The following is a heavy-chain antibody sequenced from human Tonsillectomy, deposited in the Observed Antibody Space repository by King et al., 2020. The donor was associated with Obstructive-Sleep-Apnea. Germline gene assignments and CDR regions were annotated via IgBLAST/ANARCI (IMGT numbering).Heavy chain of an antibody. D-gene: IGHD6-13*01. CDR1: GFTFSDYY. CDR2: ISPSSSYI. J-gene: IGHJ4*02. CDR3: ARDGIAAAGTSPY. Sequence: VQLVESGGGLVKPGGSLRLSCAASGFTFSDYYMTWIRQAPGKGLEWVSYISPSSSYISYADSVKGRFTISRDNAKNSLYLQMNSLRDDDTGVYYCARDGIAAAGTSPYWGQGTLDTVSS. V-gene: IGHV3-11*05.